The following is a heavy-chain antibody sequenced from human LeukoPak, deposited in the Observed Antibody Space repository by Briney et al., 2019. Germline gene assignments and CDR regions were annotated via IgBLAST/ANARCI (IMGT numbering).Heavy chain of an antibody. D-gene: IGHD4-17*01. J-gene: IGHJ4*02. V-gene: IGHV3-23*01. CDR2: ISGSGGST. Sequence: GGSLRLSCAASGFTFSSYSMNWVRQAPGKGLEWVSAISGSGGSTYYADSVKGRFTISRDNSKNTLYLQMNSLRAEDTAVYYCAKDGYYGDYLFDYWGQGTLVTVSS. CDR1: GFTFSSYS. CDR3: AKDGYYGDYLFDY.